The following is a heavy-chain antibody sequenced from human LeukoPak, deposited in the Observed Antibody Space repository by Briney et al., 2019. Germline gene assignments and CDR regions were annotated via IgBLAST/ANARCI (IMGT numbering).Heavy chain of an antibody. D-gene: IGHD6-19*01. J-gene: IGHJ4*02. CDR1: GFNFRDHW. Sequence: GGSLRLSCAVSGFNFRDHWMDWVRQAPGKGLEWVGHIKNDGSETYYLDSLKGRFSISRDNTDNALYLQMNSLRVEDTAVYYCVKNDGWFHLAQWGQGTLVTVSS. V-gene: IGHV3-7*03. CDR2: IKNDGSET. CDR3: VKNDGWFHLAQ.